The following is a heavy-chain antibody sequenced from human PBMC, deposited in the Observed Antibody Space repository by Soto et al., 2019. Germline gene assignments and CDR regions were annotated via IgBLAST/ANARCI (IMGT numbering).Heavy chain of an antibody. V-gene: IGHV4-30-2*01. CDR3: ARGPPHHY. CDR2: IYHSGNT. J-gene: IGHJ4*02. CDR1: GGSISSGGYS. Sequence: QLQLQESGSGLVKPSQTLSLTCAVSGGSISSGGYSWSWIRRPPGKGLEWIGYIYHSGNTYYNPSFKSRVTISLDWSKNQLSLTLSSVTAADTAVYNCARGPPHHYWGQGTLVTVSS.